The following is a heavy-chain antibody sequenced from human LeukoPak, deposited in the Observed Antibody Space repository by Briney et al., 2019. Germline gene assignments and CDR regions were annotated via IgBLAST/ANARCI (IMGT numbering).Heavy chain of an antibody. D-gene: IGHD1-1*01. CDR1: GFTFSDYW. CDR3: AKYHWNDVAY. CDR2: IKEDGSEK. V-gene: IGHV3-7*01. Sequence: GGSLRLSCAASGFTFSDYWMNWVRQAPGKGLEWVANIKEDGSEKYYVDSVRGRFTISRDNAKNSLYLQMNSLRAEDSAVYYCAKYHWNDVAYWGQGTLVTVSS. J-gene: IGHJ4*02.